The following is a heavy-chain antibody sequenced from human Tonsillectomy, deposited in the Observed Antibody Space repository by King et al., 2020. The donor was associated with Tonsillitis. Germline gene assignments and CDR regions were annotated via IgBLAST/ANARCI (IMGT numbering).Heavy chain of an antibody. V-gene: IGHV3-48*01. J-gene: IGHJ4*02. Sequence: VQLVESGGGLVQPGGSRRLSCAASGFTFSSYSMNWVRQAPGKGLEWVSYISSSSSTIYYADSVKGRFTISRDNAKNSLYLQMNSLRAEDTAVYYCARDERGYSGYDYGIDYWGQGTLVTVSS. CDR2: ISSSSSTI. D-gene: IGHD5-12*01. CDR1: GFTFSSYS. CDR3: ARDERGYSGYDYGIDY.